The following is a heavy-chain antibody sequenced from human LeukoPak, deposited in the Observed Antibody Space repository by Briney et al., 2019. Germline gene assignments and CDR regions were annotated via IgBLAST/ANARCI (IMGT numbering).Heavy chain of an antibody. CDR3: ARESITMIVVALGYFDY. V-gene: IGHV3-23*01. J-gene: IGHJ4*02. D-gene: IGHD3-22*01. Sequence: GGSLRLSCAASGFTFSSYAMSWVRQAPGKGLEWVSAISGSGGSTYYADSVKGRFTISRDNSKNTLYLQMNSLRAEDTAVYYCARESITMIVVALGYFDYWGQGTLVTVSS. CDR2: ISGSGGST. CDR1: GFTFSSYA.